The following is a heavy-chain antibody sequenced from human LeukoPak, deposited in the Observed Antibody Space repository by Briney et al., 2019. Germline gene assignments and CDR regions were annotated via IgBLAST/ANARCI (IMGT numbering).Heavy chain of an antibody. D-gene: IGHD5-18*01. V-gene: IGHV3-23*01. Sequence: GGSLRLSCAASGFTFSSYAMSWVRQAPGKGLEWVSAISGSGGSTYYADSVKGRFTISRDNSKNTLYLQMNSLRAEDTAVYYCAKESNVDTAMVVELDHWGQGTLVTVS. J-gene: IGHJ4*02. CDR2: ISGSGGST. CDR1: GFTFSSYA. CDR3: AKESNVDTAMVVELDH.